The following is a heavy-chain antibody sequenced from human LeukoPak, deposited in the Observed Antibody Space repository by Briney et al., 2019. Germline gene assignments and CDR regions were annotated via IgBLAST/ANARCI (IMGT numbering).Heavy chain of an antibody. J-gene: IGHJ6*03. CDR3: ARDYYGSGSYYYYYYYMDV. D-gene: IGHD3-10*01. CDR1: GGSISSYY. V-gene: IGHV4-4*07. CDR2: ISTSGST. Sequence: PSETLTLTCSVSGGSISSYYWSWLRQPAGKGLEWVGRISTSGSTNYNPSLKSRVTMSVDTSKNQFSLKLSSVTAADTAVYYCARDYYGSGSYYYYYYYMDVWGKGTTVTVSS.